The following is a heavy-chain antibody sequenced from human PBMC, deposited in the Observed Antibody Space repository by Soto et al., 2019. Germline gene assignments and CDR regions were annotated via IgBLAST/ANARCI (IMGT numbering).Heavy chain of an antibody. CDR3: ARVMMDV. CDR1: GFTFSSYS. V-gene: IGHV3-48*02. CDR2: ISSSIITI. J-gene: IGHJ6*02. Sequence: GGSLRLSCAASGFTFSSYSMNWVRQAPGKGLYCVSYISSSIITIXXADSVKGXXTISIDNAKNSLYLQXNILRDEDTAVYYCARVMMDVWRQGTTVTXSS.